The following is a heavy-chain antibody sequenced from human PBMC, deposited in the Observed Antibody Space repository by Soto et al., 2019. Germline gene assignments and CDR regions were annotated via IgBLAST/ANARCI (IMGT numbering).Heavy chain of an antibody. Sequence: GGSLRLSCAASGFTFSSYGMHWVRQAPGKGLEWVAVIWYDGSNKYYADSVKGRFTISRDNSKNTLYLQMNSLRAEDTAVYYCARERGGYSSGWHHDAFDIWGQGTMVTVSS. J-gene: IGHJ3*02. D-gene: IGHD6-19*01. CDR3: ARERGGYSSGWHHDAFDI. CDR2: IWYDGSNK. V-gene: IGHV3-33*01. CDR1: GFTFSSYG.